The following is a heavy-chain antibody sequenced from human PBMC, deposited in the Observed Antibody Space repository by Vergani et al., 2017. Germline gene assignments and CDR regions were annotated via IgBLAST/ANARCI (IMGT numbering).Heavy chain of an antibody. CDR2: IIPIFGTA. Sequence: VQLVESGGGLVQPGGSLRLSCSASGFTFSSYAISWVRQAPGQGLEWMGGIIPIFGTANYAQKFQGRVTITADKSTSTAYMELSSLRSEDTAVYYCARLYSSSTSCYLPGWFDPWGQGTLVTVSS. J-gene: IGHJ5*02. CDR1: GFTFSSYA. CDR3: ARLYSSSTSCYLPGWFDP. D-gene: IGHD2-2*01. V-gene: IGHV1-69*06.